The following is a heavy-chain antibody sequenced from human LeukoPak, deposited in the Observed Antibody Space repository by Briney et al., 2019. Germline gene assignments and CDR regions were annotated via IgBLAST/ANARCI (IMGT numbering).Heavy chain of an antibody. CDR3: ARVAKLGARFGWYFDL. CDR1: GYTFSDHY. J-gene: IGHJ2*01. V-gene: IGHV1-2*02. Sequence: GPSVKVSCKASGYTFSDHYMHWMRQAPGQGPEWMGWINPNSGGTNFAQKFQGRMTMTRDTSISTTYLDLSSLRSDDTAVYYCARVAKLGARFGWYFDLWGRGTLVTVSS. D-gene: IGHD3-16*01. CDR2: INPNSGGT.